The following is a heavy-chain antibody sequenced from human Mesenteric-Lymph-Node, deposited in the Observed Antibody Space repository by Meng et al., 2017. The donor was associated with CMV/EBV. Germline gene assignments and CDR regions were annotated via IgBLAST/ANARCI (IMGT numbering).Heavy chain of an antibody. Sequence: LSLTCAASGFTFSDYYMSWIRQAPGKGLEWVSYIGTSYSITYHIDSVKGRFTISRDNAKNSLYLQMNSLRAEDTAVYYCARSRGGVVTTEFDYWGQGILVTVSS. J-gene: IGHJ4*02. V-gene: IGHV3-11*04. CDR3: ARSRGGVVTTEFDY. D-gene: IGHD3-3*01. CDR1: GFTFSDYY. CDR2: IGTSYSIT.